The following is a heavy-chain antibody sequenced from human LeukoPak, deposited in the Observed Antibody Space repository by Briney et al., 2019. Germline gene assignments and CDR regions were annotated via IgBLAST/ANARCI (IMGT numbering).Heavy chain of an antibody. Sequence: SETLSLTCFVSGYPINIDYSWGWIRQSPGKGLEWIGVISPKGITYYNPSLRGRVSISPDTSKNQFSLRLSSMTATDTAMYYCARVPGVYFDFSIGFGSGWFDPCGQGILVTVSS. CDR2: ISPKGIT. J-gene: IGHJ5*02. V-gene: IGHV4-38-2*02. CDR3: ARVPGVYFDFSIGFGSGWFDP. D-gene: IGHD3-3*01. CDR1: GYPINIDYS.